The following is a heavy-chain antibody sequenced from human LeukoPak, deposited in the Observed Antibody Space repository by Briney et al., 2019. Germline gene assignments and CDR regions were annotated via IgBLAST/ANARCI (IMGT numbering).Heavy chain of an antibody. CDR3: ARNSLTRFGGYDFWSGDFDY. V-gene: IGHV3-7*01. CDR1: GFTFSSYW. J-gene: IGHJ4*02. Sequence: GGSLRLSCAASGFTFSSYWMSWVRQAPGKGLEWVANIKQGGSEKYYVDSVKGRFTISRDNAKNSLYLQMNSLRAEDTAVYYCARNSLTRFGGYDFWSGDFDYWGQGTLVTVSS. D-gene: IGHD3-3*01. CDR2: IKQGGSEK.